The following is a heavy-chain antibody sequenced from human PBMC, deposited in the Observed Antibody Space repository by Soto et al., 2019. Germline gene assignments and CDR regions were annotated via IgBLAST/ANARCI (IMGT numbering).Heavy chain of an antibody. J-gene: IGHJ6*02. CDR2: ISSSSSYI. D-gene: IGHD3-22*01. CDR1: GFTFSSYS. Sequence: PGGSLRLSCAASGFTFSSYSMNWVRQAPGKGLEWVSSISSSSSYIYYADSVKGRFTISRDNAKNSLYLQMNSLRAEDTAVYYCARGINIIVVVTPMDVWGQGTTVTVSS. V-gene: IGHV3-21*01. CDR3: ARGINIIVVVTPMDV.